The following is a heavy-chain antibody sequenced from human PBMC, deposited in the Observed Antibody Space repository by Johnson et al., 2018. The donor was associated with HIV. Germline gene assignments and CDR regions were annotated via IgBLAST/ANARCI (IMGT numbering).Heavy chain of an antibody. CDR2: ISYDGSNK. V-gene: IGHV3-30*04. D-gene: IGHD4-11*01. Sequence: QVQLMESGGGVVQPGKSLRLSCAASGFTFSSYAMHWVRQAPGKGLEWVAVISYDGSNKYYADSVKGRFTISRDNSKNTLYLQMNSLRAEDTAVYYCARNDAFDIWGQGTMVTVSS. CDR3: ARNDAFDI. CDR1: GFTFSSYA. J-gene: IGHJ3*02.